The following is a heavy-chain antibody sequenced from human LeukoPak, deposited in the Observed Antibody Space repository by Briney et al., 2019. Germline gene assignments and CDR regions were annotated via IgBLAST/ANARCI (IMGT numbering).Heavy chain of an antibody. D-gene: IGHD2-15*01. CDR2: IYHSGIT. V-gene: IGHV4-38-2*02. J-gene: IGHJ6*02. CDR3: ARGAVVVAATPYYYYGMDV. Sequence: SETLSLTCTVSGYSISSGYYWGWIRQPPGKGLEWIGNIYHSGITYYNPSLKSRVTISVDTSKNQFSLKLSSVTAADTAVYYCARGAVVVAATPYYYYGMDVWGQGTTVTVSS. CDR1: GYSISSGYY.